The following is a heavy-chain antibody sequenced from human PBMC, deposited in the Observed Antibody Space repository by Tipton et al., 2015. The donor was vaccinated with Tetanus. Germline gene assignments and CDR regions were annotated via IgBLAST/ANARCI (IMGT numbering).Heavy chain of an antibody. CDR1: GFTLSRFG. V-gene: IGHV3-21*01. Sequence: SLRLSCEVSGFTLSRFGMNWVRQAPGKGLEWISSISSTSTYIYYATSVKGRFTISRDNAKNSLSLQMNSLRAEDTAIYYCVSDSSLDYWGQGTLVTVS. CDR3: VSDSSLDY. J-gene: IGHJ4*02. CDR2: ISSTSTYI.